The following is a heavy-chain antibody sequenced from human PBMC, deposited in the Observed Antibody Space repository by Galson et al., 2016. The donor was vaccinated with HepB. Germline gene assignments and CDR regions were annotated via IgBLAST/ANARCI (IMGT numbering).Heavy chain of an antibody. D-gene: IGHD2-21*01. CDR3: ARGDNGRDSYFPVLDS. Sequence: ETLSLTCIVSDSSLSGYYWSWIRQSPGKGLEWVGYVYHPGTTNYNPSLESRVTISVDTSKNQFSLRVTSVTAADTAVYFCARGDNGRDSYFPVLDSWGQGSQVPVSS. J-gene: IGHJ4*02. CDR2: VYHPGTT. CDR1: DSSLSGYY. V-gene: IGHV4-59*01.